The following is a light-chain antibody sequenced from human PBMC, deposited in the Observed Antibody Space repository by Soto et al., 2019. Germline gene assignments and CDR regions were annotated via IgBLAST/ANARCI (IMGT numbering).Light chain of an antibody. Sequence: EIVLTQSPDTLSSSPGERLTLXXRARQSVRNNYLAWYQLKPGQAPRXXIYETYRRATGIPDRFSGSGSGTDFTLTISRLEPEDFAVYHCQQYGSSSRTFGPGTKVDIK. CDR2: ETY. CDR3: QQYGSSSRT. V-gene: IGKV3-20*01. J-gene: IGKJ1*01. CDR1: QSVRNNY.